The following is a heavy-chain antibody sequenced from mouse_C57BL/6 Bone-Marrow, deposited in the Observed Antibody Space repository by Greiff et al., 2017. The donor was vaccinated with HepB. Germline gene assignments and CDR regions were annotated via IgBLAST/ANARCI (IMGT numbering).Heavy chain of an antibody. CDR3: ARLFITTVVSYWYFDV. CDR2: ISNLAYSI. V-gene: IGHV5-15*01. D-gene: IGHD1-1*01. CDR1: GFTFSDYG. Sequence: EVKLQESGGGLVQPGGSLKLSCAASGFTFSDYGMAWVRQAPRKGPEWVAFISNLAYSIYYADPVTGRFTISRENAKNTLYLEMSSLRSEDTAMYYCARLFITTVVSYWYFDVWGTGTTVTVSS. J-gene: IGHJ1*03.